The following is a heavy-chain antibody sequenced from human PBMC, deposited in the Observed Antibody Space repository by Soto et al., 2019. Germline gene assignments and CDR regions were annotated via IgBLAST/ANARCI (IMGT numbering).Heavy chain of an antibody. J-gene: IGHJ6*02. CDR3: ARVSTTGNPYRKTHRYYYYGLDV. CDR2: IIPIFGTA. D-gene: IGHD1-1*01. Sequence: ASVKVSCKASGGTFSSYAISWVRQAPGQGLEWMGGIIPIFGTANYAQKFQGRVTITADESTSTAYMELSSLRSEDTAVYYCARVSTTGNPYRKTHRYYYYGLDVWGQGTTVTVSS. V-gene: IGHV1-69*13. CDR1: GGTFSSYA.